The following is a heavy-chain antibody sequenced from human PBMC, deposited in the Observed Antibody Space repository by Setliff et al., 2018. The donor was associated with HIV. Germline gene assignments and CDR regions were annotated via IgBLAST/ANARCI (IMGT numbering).Heavy chain of an antibody. J-gene: IGHJ5*02. D-gene: IGHD3-10*01. CDR3: GIAGTLPMPINWFDP. CDR2: ITAYNANT. CDR1: GHTFASYG. Sequence: ASVKVSCKASGHTFASYGITWVRQAPGQGLEWMGWITAYNANTRYAQKFEGRVTMTTETSKSTAYMELRSLRSDDTAVYYCGIAGTLPMPINWFDPWGPGTLVTVSS. V-gene: IGHV1-18*01.